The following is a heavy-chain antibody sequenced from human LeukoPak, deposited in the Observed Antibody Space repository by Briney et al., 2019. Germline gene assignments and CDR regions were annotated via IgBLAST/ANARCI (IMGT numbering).Heavy chain of an antibody. D-gene: IGHD5-18*01. CDR2: INHSGST. J-gene: IGHJ4*02. V-gene: IGHV4-34*01. CDR3: ARGGMWIQLWYFDY. Sequence: SETLSLTCAVYGGSFSGYYWSWIRQPPGKGLEWIGEINHSGSTNYNPSLKSRVTISVDTSKNQFSLKLSSVTAADTAVYYCARGGMWIQLWYFDYWGQGILVTVSS. CDR1: GGSFSGYY.